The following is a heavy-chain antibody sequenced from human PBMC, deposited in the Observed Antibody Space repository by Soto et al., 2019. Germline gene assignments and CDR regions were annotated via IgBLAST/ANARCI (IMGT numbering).Heavy chain of an antibody. CDR2: IYYSGST. Sequence: PSETLSLTCTVSGGSISSGDYYWSWIRQPPGKGLEWIGYIYYSGSTYYNPSLKSRVTISVDTYKNQFSLKLSSVTAADTAVYYCASSLGYPGDFDYWGQGTLVTVSS. J-gene: IGHJ4*02. CDR1: GGSISSGDYY. V-gene: IGHV4-30-4*01. CDR3: ASSLGYPGDFDY. D-gene: IGHD2-15*01.